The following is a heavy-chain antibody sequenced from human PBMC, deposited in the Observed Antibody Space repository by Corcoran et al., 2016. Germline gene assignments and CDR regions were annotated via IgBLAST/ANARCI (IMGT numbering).Heavy chain of an antibody. V-gene: IGHV2-70*04. CDR2: IDWDDDK. D-gene: IGHD5-12*01. CDR1: GFSLSTSGMR. CDR3: ARAPGGDGYNHFDY. J-gene: IGHJ4*02. Sequence: QVTLKESGPALVKPTQTLTLTCTFSGFSLSTSGMRVSWIRQPPGKALEWLARIDWDDDKFYSTSLKTRLTISKDTSKNQVVLTMTNMDPVDTATYYGARAPGGDGYNHFDYWGQGTLVTVSS.